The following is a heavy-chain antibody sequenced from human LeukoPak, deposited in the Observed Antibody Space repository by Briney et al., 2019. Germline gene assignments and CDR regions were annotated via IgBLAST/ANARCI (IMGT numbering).Heavy chain of an antibody. CDR2: IYHSGST. CDR1: GGSISSGGYS. D-gene: IGHD6-13*01. V-gene: IGHV4-30-2*01. J-gene: IGHJ5*02. CDR3: ARGKSSWLDNWFDP. Sequence: PSETLSLTCAVSGGSISSGGYSWSWIRQPPGKGLEWIGYIYHSGSTYYNPSPKSRVTISVDRSKNQFSLKLSSVTAADTAVYYCARGKSSWLDNWFDPWGQGTLVTVSS.